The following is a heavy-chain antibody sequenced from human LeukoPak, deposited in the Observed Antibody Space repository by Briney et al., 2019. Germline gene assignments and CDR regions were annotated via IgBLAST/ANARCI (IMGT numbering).Heavy chain of an antibody. D-gene: IGHD2-15*01. CDR2: ISYDGSNK. CDR1: GFTFSSYA. J-gene: IGHJ5*02. Sequence: PGGSLRLSCAASGFTFSSYAMSWVRQAPGKGLEWVAVISYDGSNKYYADSVKGRFTISRDNSKNTLYLQMNSLRAEDTAVYYCAREVAAPWGQGTLVTVSS. CDR3: AREVAAP. V-gene: IGHV3-30*04.